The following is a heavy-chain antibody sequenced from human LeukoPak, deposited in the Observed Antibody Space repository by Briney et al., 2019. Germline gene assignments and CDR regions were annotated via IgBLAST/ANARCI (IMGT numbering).Heavy chain of an antibody. D-gene: IGHD5-12*01. J-gene: IGHJ6*03. CDR1: GFTFSHYG. Sequence: GGSLRLSCAASGFTFSHYGMNWVRHTPGKGLEWVSGIRSNGITTYYVDSVKGRFTTSRDNSKNTVYLQMNSLKTEDTAVYYCTGHKVAKVRSPKKITPPFYYYYYYMDVWGKGTTVTVSS. CDR3: TGHKVAKVRSPKKITPPFYYYYYYMDV. V-gene: IGHV3-23*01. CDR2: IRSNGITT.